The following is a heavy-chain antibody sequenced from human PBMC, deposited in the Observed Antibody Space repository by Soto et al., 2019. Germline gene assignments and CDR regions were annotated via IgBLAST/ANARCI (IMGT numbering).Heavy chain of an antibody. D-gene: IGHD3-3*01. CDR1: GFTFNSYA. CDR3: AENADFWSWSMDV. Sequence: GGYLRLSCAASGFTFNSYAMTWVRQAPGKGLEWVSIISSSGDGTDYVDSVKGRFTISRDNSRNTLNLQMNSLRAEDAAVCYCAENADFWSWSMDVWGQGTTVTVAS. J-gene: IGHJ6*02. CDR2: ISSSGDGT. V-gene: IGHV3-23*01.